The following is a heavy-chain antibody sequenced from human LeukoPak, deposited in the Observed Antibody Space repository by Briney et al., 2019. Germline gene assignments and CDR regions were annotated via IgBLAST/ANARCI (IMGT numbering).Heavy chain of an antibody. CDR3: ARGPWRKLLHPSHY. CDR2: LNPNSGGT. Sequence: ASVKVSCKASGYTFTGYYMHWVRQAPGQGLEWMGWLNPNSGGTNYAQKFQGRVTMTRDTSISTAYMELSRLRSDDTAVYYCARGPWRKLLHPSHYWGQGTLVTVSS. V-gene: IGHV1-2*02. J-gene: IGHJ4*02. D-gene: IGHD2-15*01. CDR1: GYTFTGYY.